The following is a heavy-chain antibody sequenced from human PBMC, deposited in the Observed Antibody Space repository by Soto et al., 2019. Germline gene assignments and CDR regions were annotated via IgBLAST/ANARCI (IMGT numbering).Heavy chain of an antibody. CDR2: ISDDGGRT. CDR3: ARDFRGYYDSSGPLDI. CDR1: GFTFRRYT. V-gene: IGHV3-23*01. Sequence: GGALRVSCAASGFTFRRYTMSWVRQAPGKGLEWMSSISDDGGRTSYADSVKGRFTISRDNPKNTLYLQMNSLRAEDTAVYYCARDFRGYYDSSGPLDIWGQGTMVTVSS. D-gene: IGHD3-22*01. J-gene: IGHJ3*02.